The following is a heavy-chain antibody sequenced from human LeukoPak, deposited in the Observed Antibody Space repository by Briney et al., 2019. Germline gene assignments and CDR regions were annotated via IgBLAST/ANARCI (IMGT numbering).Heavy chain of an antibody. D-gene: IGHD3-9*01. CDR3: ARLRYFDSSMGDWFDP. CDR2: ANPTSGRT. V-gene: IGHV1-46*01. CDR1: GYTFTASY. J-gene: IGHJ5*02. Sequence: ATVKVSCKASGYTFTASYLHWVRQAPGLGLEWMGMANPTSGRTNYAQKFRGRVTMTRDTSTSTVYMELTSLRSDDTAVYYCARLRYFDSSMGDWFDPWGQGTLVTVSS.